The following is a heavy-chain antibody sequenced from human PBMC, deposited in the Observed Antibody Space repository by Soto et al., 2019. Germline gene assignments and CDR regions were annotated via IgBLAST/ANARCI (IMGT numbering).Heavy chain of an antibody. Sequence: SETLSLTCTVSGGSISNPSYYWGWVRQPPGKGLEWIGDIFYTGRTYYSPSLKSRVTISVDTSKEQFSLNLTSVTAADTAVYFCAGLTVRIAAASHGRSNWVGHWAPGTMVT. V-gene: IGHV4-39*01. D-gene: IGHD2-21*01. CDR2: IFYTGRT. CDR3: AGLTVRIAAASHGRSNWVGH. J-gene: IGHJ5*02. CDR1: GGSISNPSYY.